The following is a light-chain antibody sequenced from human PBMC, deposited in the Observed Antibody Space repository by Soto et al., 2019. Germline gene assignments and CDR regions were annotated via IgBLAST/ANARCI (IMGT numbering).Light chain of an antibody. CDR2: GAS. Sequence: EILLTQSPGTLSLSPGERATLSCRASQSVSPSSLAWYQQRPGQSPRLLIYGASSRATGIPDRFSGRGSGTDFTLTITSLQSEDFAVYYCQHCNNWPITFGQGTRLEIK. V-gene: IGKV3D-20*02. J-gene: IGKJ5*01. CDR1: QSVSPSS. CDR3: QHCNNWPIT.